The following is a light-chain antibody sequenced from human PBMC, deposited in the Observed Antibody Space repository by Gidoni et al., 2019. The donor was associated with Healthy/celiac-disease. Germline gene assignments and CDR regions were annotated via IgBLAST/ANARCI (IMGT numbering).Light chain of an antibody. V-gene: IGKV2-30*01. CDR3: MQGTHWPFT. J-gene: IGKJ3*01. CDR1: HSLVYIDGNTY. CDR2: KVS. Sequence: DVVMTQSPLSLPVTLGQPASISCRSSHSLVYIDGNTYLNWFQQRPGQSPRRLIYKVSNRDSGVPDRFSGSGSGTDFTLKISRVEAEDVGVYYCMQGTHWPFTFGPGTKVDIK.